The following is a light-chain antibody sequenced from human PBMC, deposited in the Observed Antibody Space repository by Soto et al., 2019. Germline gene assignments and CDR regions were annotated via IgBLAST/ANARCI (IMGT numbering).Light chain of an antibody. CDR3: HQYDSYSYT. J-gene: IGKJ2*01. CDR1: QSINTW. V-gene: IGKV1-5*03. Sequence: DIQMTQSPSTLSASVGDRVTITCRASQSINTWLAWYQQKPGKAPNLLIYKASSLESGVPSRFSGSGSGTQFTLTISSLQPDDFATYYCHQYDSYSYTFGQGTKLEIK. CDR2: KAS.